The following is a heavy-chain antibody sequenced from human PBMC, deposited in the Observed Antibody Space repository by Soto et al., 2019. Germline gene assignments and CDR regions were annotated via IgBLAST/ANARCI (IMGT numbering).Heavy chain of an antibody. D-gene: IGHD3-22*01. CDR1: GGTFSSYT. Sequence: GASVKVSCKASGGTFSSYTISWVRQAPGQGLEWMGRIIPILGIANYAQKFQGRVTITADKSTSTAYMELSSLRSEDAAVYYCAREGNDDSSGYYPYYFDYWGQGTLVTVSS. CDR3: AREGNDDSSGYYPYYFDY. J-gene: IGHJ4*02. CDR2: IIPILGIA. V-gene: IGHV1-69*04.